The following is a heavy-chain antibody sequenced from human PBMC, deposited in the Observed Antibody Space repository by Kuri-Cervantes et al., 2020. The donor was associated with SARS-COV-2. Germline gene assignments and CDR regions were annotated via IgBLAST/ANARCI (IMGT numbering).Heavy chain of an antibody. D-gene: IGHD3-3*01. Sequence: GGSLRLSCAASGFNFRTYGLHWVRQAPGKGLEWAALISFDGSNKYYADSVKGRFTISRDNSKNTLYLQMNSLRTEDTAVYYCAKDRQNYGFWSGLDYWGQGTLVTVSS. J-gene: IGHJ4*02. CDR2: ISFDGSNK. V-gene: IGHV3-30*18. CDR1: GFNFRTYG. CDR3: AKDRQNYGFWSGLDY.